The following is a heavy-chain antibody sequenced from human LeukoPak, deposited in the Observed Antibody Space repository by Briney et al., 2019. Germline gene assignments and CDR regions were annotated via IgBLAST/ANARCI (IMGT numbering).Heavy chain of an antibody. CDR3: ARATLPSYSKGSYYYYGMDV. Sequence: PGGSLRLSCAASGFTFSSYWMSWVRQAPGKGLEWVANIKQDGSEKYYVDSVKGRFTISRDNAKNSLYLQMNSLRAEDTVVYYCARATLPSYSKGSYYYYGMDVWGQGTTVTVSS. V-gene: IGHV3-7*01. J-gene: IGHJ6*02. D-gene: IGHD4-4*01. CDR1: GFTFSSYW. CDR2: IKQDGSEK.